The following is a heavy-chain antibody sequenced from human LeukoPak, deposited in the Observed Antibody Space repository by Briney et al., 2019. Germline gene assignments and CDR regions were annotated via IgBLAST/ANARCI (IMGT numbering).Heavy chain of an antibody. CDR3: ARRASSSWYEPSFDY. CDR1: GGSISSSSYY. V-gene: IGHV4-39*07. Sequence: SETLSLTCTVSGGSISSSSYYWGWIRQPPGKGLEWIGSIYYSGSTYYNPSLKSRVTISVDTSKNQFSLKLSSVTAADTAVYYCARRASSSWYEPSFDYWGQGTLVTVSS. CDR2: IYYSGST. D-gene: IGHD6-13*01. J-gene: IGHJ4*02.